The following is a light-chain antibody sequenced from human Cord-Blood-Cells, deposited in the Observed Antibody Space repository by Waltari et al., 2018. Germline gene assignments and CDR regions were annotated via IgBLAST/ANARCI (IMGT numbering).Light chain of an antibody. V-gene: IGKV1-39*01. CDR3: QQSYSTS. CDR2: AAS. Sequence: DIQMTQSPSSLSASVGDRVTITCRASQRISSYLNWYQQKPGKAPKLLIYAASSLQSGVPSRFSCSRSCTDCTLTISSLQPEDFATYYCQQSYSTSFGPGTKVDIK. J-gene: IGKJ3*01. CDR1: QRISSY.